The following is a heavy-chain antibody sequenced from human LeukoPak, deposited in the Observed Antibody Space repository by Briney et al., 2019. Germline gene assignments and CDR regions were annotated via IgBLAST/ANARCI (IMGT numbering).Heavy chain of an antibody. J-gene: IGHJ6*03. CDR2: INPFHGNT. V-gene: IGHV1-18*01. CDR3: ARDFEPADNPYFYYYMDV. CDR1: GYTFTSYD. Sequence: ASVKVSCKASGYTFTSYDINWVRQAPGQGLEWMGWINPFHGNTNYAQNLQGRVTMTTDTSTSTAYMELRSLRSDDTAVYYCARDFEPADNPYFYYYMDVWGEGTTVTVSS. D-gene: IGHD2-2*01.